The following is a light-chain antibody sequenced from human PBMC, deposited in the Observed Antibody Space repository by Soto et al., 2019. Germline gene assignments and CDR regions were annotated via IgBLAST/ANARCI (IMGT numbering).Light chain of an antibody. CDR2: GAS. CDR1: QSVTSNY. J-gene: IGKJ5*01. V-gene: IGKV3-20*01. Sequence: EIVLTQSPGTLSLSPWRRPTHSFLASQSVTSNYLAWYQQKPGQAPRHLISGASSRAAGISDKFSGSGSGTDFTLTISRLEPEDFAVYFCHQYGTFPITFGQGTRLEIK. CDR3: HQYGTFPIT.